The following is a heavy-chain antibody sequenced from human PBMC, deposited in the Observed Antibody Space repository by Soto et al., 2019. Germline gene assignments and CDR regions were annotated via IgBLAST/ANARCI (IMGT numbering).Heavy chain of an antibody. J-gene: IGHJ6*03. D-gene: IGHD6-13*01. CDR1: GGSTSSYY. Sequence: SETLSLTCTVSGGSTSSYYWSWIRQPPGKGLEWIGYIYYSGSTNYNPSLKSRVTISVDTSKNQFSLKLSSVTAADTAVYYCARSSSSWYYYYYYMDVWGKGTTVTVSS. CDR2: IYYSGST. CDR3: ARSSSSWYYYYYYMDV. V-gene: IGHV4-59*01.